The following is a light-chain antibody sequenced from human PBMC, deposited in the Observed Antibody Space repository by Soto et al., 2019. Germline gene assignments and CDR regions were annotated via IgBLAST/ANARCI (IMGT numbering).Light chain of an antibody. J-gene: IGKJ1*01. V-gene: IGKV3-15*01. CDR1: QSITRN. CDR2: GAS. CDR3: QQSYNWPWT. Sequence: EIVMTQSPATLSVSPGERATLSCRASQSITRNLAWYQQSPGQAPRLLIYGASTRATGIPARFSGSGSGTEFTLTISSLQSEDFAVYYCQQSYNWPWTFGQGTKVDIK.